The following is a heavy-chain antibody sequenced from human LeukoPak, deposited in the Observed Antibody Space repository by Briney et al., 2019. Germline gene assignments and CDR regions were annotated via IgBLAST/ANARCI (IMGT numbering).Heavy chain of an antibody. CDR3: AREGRVVGSYYLPYYYYYMDV. D-gene: IGHD1-26*01. CDR1: GYTFTGYY. J-gene: IGHJ6*03. Sequence: ASVKVSCKASGYTFTGYYMHWVRQAPGQGLEWMGWINPNSGGTNYAQKFQGRVTMTRDTSISTAYMELSRLRSDDTAVYYCAREGRVVGSYYLPYYYYYMDVWGKGTTVTVSS. CDR2: INPNSGGT. V-gene: IGHV1-2*02.